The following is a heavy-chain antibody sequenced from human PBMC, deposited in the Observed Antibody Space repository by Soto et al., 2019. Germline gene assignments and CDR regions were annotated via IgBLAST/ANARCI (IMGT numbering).Heavy chain of an antibody. CDR1: GGTFGSYA. Sequence: QVQLVQSGAEVKKPGSSVKVSCKASGGTFGSYAISWVRQAPGQGLEWMGGIIPIPGTANYAQKFQGRVTIAADESTITAYMERSSLRSEDTAVYYCARSQGSSTSLEIYYYYYYGMDDWGQGTTFSVSS. J-gene: IGHJ6*02. CDR2: IIPIPGTA. D-gene: IGHD2-2*01. V-gene: IGHV1-69*01. CDR3: ARSQGSSTSLEIYYYYYYGMDD.